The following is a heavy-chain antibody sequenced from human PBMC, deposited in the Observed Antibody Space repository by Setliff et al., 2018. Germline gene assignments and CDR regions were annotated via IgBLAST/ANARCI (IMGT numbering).Heavy chain of an antibody. V-gene: IGHV4-34*01. J-gene: IGHJ5*02. D-gene: IGHD2-2*01. CDR2: INHSGST. Sequence: SETLSLTCAVYGGSFSGYYWSWIRQPPGKGLEWIGEINHSGSTNDNPSLKSRVTMSVDTSKNQFSLKLSFVTAADTAMYYCARGVYCSSTSCSPGLNWFDPWGQGTLVTVSS. CDR3: ARGVYCSSTSCSPGLNWFDP. CDR1: GGSFSGYY.